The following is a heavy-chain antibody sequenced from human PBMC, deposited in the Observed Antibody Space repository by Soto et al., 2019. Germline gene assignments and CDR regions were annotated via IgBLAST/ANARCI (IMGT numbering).Heavy chain of an antibody. CDR3: ARGYYYDSSGYYYPFDY. Sequence: QVQLVQSGAEVKKPGSSVKVSCKASGGTFSSYTISWVRQAPGQGLEWMGRIIPILGIANYAQKFQGRVTLTADKSTSTAYMELSSLRSEDTAVYYCARGYYYDSSGYYYPFDYWGQGTLVTVSS. V-gene: IGHV1-69*02. D-gene: IGHD3-22*01. CDR2: IIPILGIA. J-gene: IGHJ4*02. CDR1: GGTFSSYT.